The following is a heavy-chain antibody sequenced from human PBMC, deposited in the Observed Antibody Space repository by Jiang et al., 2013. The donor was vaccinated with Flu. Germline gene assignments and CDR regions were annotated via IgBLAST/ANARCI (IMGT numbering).Heavy chain of an antibody. V-gene: IGHV4-4*07. Sequence: GSGLVKPSETLSLTCTVSGDSINNYYWSWIRQPAGKGLEWIGRIDPSGGTTYNPSLKSRVTMSVDSSKNQFSLNLRSVTAADTAVYYCARGGASSIWFDPWGQGTPVTVSS. D-gene: IGHD6-6*01. J-gene: IGHJ5*02. CDR3: ARGGASSIWFDP. CDR2: IDPSGGT. CDR1: GDSINNYY.